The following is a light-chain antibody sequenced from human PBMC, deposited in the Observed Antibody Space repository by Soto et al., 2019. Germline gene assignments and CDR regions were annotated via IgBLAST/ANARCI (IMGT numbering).Light chain of an antibody. J-gene: IGKJ4*01. Sequence: EIVLTQSPATLSLSPGARAPLSCRASPSVSSNLAWYQQKPGQAPRLLIYGASTRATGIPARFSGSGSGTDFTLTISSLEPEDFAVYYCQQRSNWPPLTFGGGTKVDI. V-gene: IGKV3-11*01. CDR3: QQRSNWPPLT. CDR1: PSVSSN. CDR2: GAS.